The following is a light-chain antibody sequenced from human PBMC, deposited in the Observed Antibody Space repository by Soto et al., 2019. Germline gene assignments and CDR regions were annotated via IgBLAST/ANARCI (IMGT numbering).Light chain of an antibody. J-gene: IGLJ2*01. V-gene: IGLV2-14*01. CDR3: SSYTTSTVV. CDR2: EVS. Sequence: QSALTQPASVSGSPGQSITISCTGTSSDVGGYNYVSWYQQHPGKAPKLMIYEVSHRPSGVSNRFSGSKSGDTASLTISGLQADDEADYYCSSYTTSTVVFGGGTQLTVL. CDR1: SSDVGGYNY.